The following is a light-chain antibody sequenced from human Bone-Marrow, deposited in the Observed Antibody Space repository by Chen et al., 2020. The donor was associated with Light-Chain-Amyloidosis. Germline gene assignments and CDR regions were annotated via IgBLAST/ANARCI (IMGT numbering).Light chain of an antibody. V-gene: IGKV1-27*01. CDR1: QGIRDK. J-gene: IGKJ1*01. CDR3: QEYDTAPWT. CDR2: DTS. Sequence: DIQMTQAPSAHFASVGDIVTITCRASQGIRDKLAWYQQNPGKVPKLLIFDTSFLESGVPSRFSGIGYGTDFTLTISSLQPEDVATYYCQEYDTAPWTFGQGTKLEI.